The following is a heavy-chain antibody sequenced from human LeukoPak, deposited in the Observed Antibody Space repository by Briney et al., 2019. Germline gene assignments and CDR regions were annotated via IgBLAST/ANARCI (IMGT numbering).Heavy chain of an antibody. V-gene: IGHV3-48*01. D-gene: IGHD2-2*01. Sequence: GGSLRLSCAAPGFTFSSYSMNWVRQAPGKGLEWVSYISSSSSTIYYADSVKGRFTISRDNAKNSLYLQMNSLRAEGTAMYYCAAGPLGYCSSTSCYPFDYWGQGTLVTVSS. CDR1: GFTFSSYS. CDR2: ISSSSSTI. J-gene: IGHJ4*02. CDR3: AAGPLGYCSSTSCYPFDY.